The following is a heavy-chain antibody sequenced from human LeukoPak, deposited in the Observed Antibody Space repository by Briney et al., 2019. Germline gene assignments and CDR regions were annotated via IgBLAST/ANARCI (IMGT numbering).Heavy chain of an antibody. D-gene: IGHD3-16*01. Sequence: GGSLRLSCAASGLTFSSCAMSWVRQAPGKGLEWVSAISAGGLTTLYADSVKGRLTISRDDSKNTLYLQMNSLRAEDTAIYYCAMGGVTTRRFDPWGQGTLVTVSS. CDR2: ISAGGLTT. CDR3: AMGGVTTRRFDP. V-gene: IGHV3-23*01. CDR1: GLTFSSCA. J-gene: IGHJ5*02.